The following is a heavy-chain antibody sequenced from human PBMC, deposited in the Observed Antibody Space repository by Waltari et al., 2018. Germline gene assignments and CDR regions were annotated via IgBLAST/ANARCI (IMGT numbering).Heavy chain of an antibody. CDR1: GGSFSGYY. CDR2: INCSGST. V-gene: IGHV4-34*01. D-gene: IGHD1-26*01. CDR3: AGTPVGVTFLYFDY. Sequence: QVQLQQWGAGLLKPSETLSLTCAVYGGSFSGYYWSWIRQSPGKGLEWIGEINCSGSTNYNPSLKSRVTISIDTSKTQFSLELTSVTGADTAVYYCAGTPVGVTFLYFDYWGQGTLVTVSS. J-gene: IGHJ4*02.